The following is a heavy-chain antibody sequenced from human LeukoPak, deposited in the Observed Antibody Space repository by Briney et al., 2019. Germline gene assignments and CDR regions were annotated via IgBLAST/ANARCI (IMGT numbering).Heavy chain of an antibody. CDR1: GFTFSSYW. CDR2: VSGRGGST. D-gene: IGHD3-9*01. CDR3: AKAHDILAGCFDY. Sequence: GGSLRLSCAASGFTFSSYWMNWVRQAPGKGLEWVSGVSGRGGSTYYTDSVKGRFTISRDNSNNTVYLQMNSLRADDTAVYYCAKAHDILAGCFDYWGQGTLVTVSS. J-gene: IGHJ4*02. V-gene: IGHV3-23*01.